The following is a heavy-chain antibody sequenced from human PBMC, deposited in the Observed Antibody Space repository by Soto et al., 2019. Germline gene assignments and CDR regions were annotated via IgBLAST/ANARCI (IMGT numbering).Heavy chain of an antibody. CDR2: MNPNSGNT. D-gene: IGHD5-12*01. CDR1: GDTFSTYT. CDR3: ARGGWGWLRQNSLDD. V-gene: IGHV1-8*01. Sequence: ASVKVSCKASGDTFSTYTITWVRQAPGQGLEWMGWMNPNSGNTGYAQKFQGRVTMTRNTSISTAYMELSSLRSEDTAVYYCARGGWGWLRQNSLDDWGQGTLVTVSS. J-gene: IGHJ4*02.